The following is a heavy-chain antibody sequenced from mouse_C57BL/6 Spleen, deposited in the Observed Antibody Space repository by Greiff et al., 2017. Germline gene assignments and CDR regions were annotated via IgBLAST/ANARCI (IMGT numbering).Heavy chain of an antibody. Sequence: EVKLVESGGGLVKPGGSLKLSCAASGFTFSDYGMHWVRQAPEKGLEWVAYISSGSSTIYYADTAKGRFTISRDNAKNTLFLQMTSLRSEDTAMYYCARGTMVTTWDYWGQGTSVTVSS. CDR3: ARGTMVTTWDY. CDR1: GFTFSDYG. CDR2: ISSGSSTI. V-gene: IGHV5-17*01. J-gene: IGHJ4*01. D-gene: IGHD2-2*01.